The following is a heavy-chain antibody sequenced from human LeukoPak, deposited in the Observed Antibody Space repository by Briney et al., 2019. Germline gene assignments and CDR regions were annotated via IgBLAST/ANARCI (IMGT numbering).Heavy chain of an antibody. CDR2: ISAYNGNT. Sequence: ASVKVSCKASGYTFTSYGISWVRQAPGQGLEWMGWISAYNGNTNYAQKLQGRVTMTTDTSTSTAYMELRSLRSEDTAVYYCAREWIAAAGTNWFDPWGQGTLVTVSS. CDR3: AREWIAAAGTNWFDP. D-gene: IGHD6-13*01. V-gene: IGHV1-18*01. CDR1: GYTFTSYG. J-gene: IGHJ5*02.